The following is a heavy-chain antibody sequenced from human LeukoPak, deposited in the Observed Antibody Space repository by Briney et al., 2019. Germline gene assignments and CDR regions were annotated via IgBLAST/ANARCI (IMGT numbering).Heavy chain of an antibody. Sequence: PGGSLRLSCAASGFTFSSHAMSWVRQAPGKGLEWVSSISSSSSYIYYADSVKGRFTISRDNAKNSLYLQMNSLRAEDTAVYYCARDWDTMIVAGGAFDIWGQGTMVTVSS. CDR3: ARDWDTMIVAGGAFDI. CDR1: GFTFSSHA. J-gene: IGHJ3*02. V-gene: IGHV3-21*01. D-gene: IGHD3-22*01. CDR2: ISSSSSYI.